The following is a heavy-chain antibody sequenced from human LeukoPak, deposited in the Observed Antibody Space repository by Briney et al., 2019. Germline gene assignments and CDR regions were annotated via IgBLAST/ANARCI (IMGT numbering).Heavy chain of an antibody. CDR1: GGSFNYYY. V-gene: IGHV4-34*01. D-gene: IGHD2-15*01. Sequence: SETLSLTCAVSGGSFNYYYWNWLRQPPGRGLEWIGEINHSGSTNYNPSLKSRVTMSVDTSKNPISLKMSSVTAADTAVYFCARARCSGDSCYTGYYGGQGTLVTVSS. J-gene: IGHJ4*02. CDR3: ARARCSGDSCYTGYY. CDR2: INHSGST.